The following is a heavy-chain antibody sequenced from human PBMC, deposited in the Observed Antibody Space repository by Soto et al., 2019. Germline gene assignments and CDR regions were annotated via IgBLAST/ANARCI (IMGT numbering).Heavy chain of an antibody. V-gene: IGHV3-74*01. CDR3: VRQDIVGVPAAFFDY. J-gene: IGHJ4*02. CDR1: GFTFSPFW. CDR2: INGDASTI. D-gene: IGHD2-2*01. Sequence: GGSLRLSCAASGFTFSPFWMHWVRQAPGKGLVWVSHINGDASTIVYADSVKGRFTVSRDNAKNTLYLQLNSLRAEDTAVYYCVRQDIVGVPAAFFDYWGQGTLVTVAS.